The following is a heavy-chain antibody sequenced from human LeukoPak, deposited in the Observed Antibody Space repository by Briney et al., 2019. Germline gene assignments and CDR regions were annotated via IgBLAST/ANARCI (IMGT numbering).Heavy chain of an antibody. CDR2: INPNSGGT. V-gene: IGHV1-2*02. D-gene: IGHD2-8*02. Sequence: ASVTGSCQASGYTFVGYYMHWVRQAPGQGLEWMGWINPNSGGTNYAQKFQGRVTMTRDTSISTAYMKLSSLRSDDTAVYYCARVSEELVIDHWGQGTLVTDS. CDR3: ARVSEELVIDH. CDR1: GYTFVGYY. J-gene: IGHJ4*02.